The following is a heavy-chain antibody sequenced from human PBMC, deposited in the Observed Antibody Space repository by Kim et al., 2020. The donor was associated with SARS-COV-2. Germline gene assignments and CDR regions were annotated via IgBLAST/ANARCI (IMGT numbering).Heavy chain of an antibody. J-gene: IGHJ4*02. CDR3: ARDGSGDYENYFDY. D-gene: IGHD4-17*01. Sequence: ADTLQGRFTISRDNSKNTLYLQMSSLRAEDTAVYYCARDGSGDYENYFDYWGQGTLVTVSS. V-gene: IGHV3-30*15.